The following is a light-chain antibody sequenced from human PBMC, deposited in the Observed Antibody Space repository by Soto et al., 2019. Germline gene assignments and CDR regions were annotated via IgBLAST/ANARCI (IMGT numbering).Light chain of an antibody. J-gene: IGKJ1*01. Sequence: EIALTQSPGTLSLSPGERATLSCRASQSISGTYLAWYQQQPGQAPRFLIYGVSSRAPGIPDRFSGSESGADFALTISRPEPQDFAVYYFQEYVSSPRTFGQGAKVEI. CDR2: GVS. V-gene: IGKV3-20*01. CDR3: QEYVSSPRT. CDR1: QSISGTY.